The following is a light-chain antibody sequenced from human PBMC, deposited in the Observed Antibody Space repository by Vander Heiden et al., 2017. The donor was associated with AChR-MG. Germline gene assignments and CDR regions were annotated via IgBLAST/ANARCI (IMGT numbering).Light chain of an antibody. V-gene: IGKV1-27*01. Sequence: QMTQSPSSLSAAVGDSVTITCRPSEAIGNYLAWYQQKPGKVPKLLINAASTMQSGVPSRFSGSASGTDFTLTISSLQPEDVATYYCQKYNSALLTFGQGTKVEIK. CDR3: QKYNSALLT. CDR2: AAS. CDR1: EAIGNY. J-gene: IGKJ1*01.